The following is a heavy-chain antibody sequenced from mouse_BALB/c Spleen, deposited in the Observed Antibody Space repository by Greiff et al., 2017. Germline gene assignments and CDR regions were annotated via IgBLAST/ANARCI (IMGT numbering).Heavy chain of an antibody. Sequence: EVKLEESGGGLVKPGGSLKLSCAASGFTFSSYAMSWVRQTPEKRLEWVASISSGGSTYYPDSVKGRFTISRDNARNILYLQMSSLRSEDTAMYYCAREGNFYYAMDYWGQGTSVTVSS. V-gene: IGHV5-6-5*01. J-gene: IGHJ4*01. CDR2: ISSGGST. CDR1: GFTFSSYA. CDR3: AREGNFYYAMDY.